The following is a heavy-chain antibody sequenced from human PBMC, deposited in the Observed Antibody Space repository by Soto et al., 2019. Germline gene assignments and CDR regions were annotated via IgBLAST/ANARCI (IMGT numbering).Heavy chain of an antibody. Sequence: QITLKESGPTLVKPTQTLTLTCTFSGFSLSTSGVGVGWIRQPPGKALEWLALIYWDDDKRYSPSLKSRLTTTKDTSKNQVVLTMTNMDPVDTATYYCAHYDDIAAAGTSGYYYYYMDVWGKGTTVTVSS. J-gene: IGHJ6*03. CDR2: IYWDDDK. CDR3: AHYDDIAAAGTSGYYYYYMDV. D-gene: IGHD6-13*01. CDR1: GFSLSTSGVG. V-gene: IGHV2-5*02.